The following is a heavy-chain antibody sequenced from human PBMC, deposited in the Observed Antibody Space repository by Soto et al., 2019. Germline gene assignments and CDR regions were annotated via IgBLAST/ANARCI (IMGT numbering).Heavy chain of an antibody. CDR2: ISAYNGNT. V-gene: IGHV1-18*01. Sequence: QVQLVQSGAEVKKPGASVKVSCKASGYTFTSYGISWVRQAPGQGLEWMGWISAYNGNTNYAQKLQGRVTMTTDTSTSTAYMELRSLRYHDTAVSYCARVPPSDFWSGYYFQAFDIWGQGTMVTVSS. CDR3: ARVPPSDFWSGYYFQAFDI. J-gene: IGHJ3*02. CDR1: GYTFTSYG. D-gene: IGHD3-3*01.